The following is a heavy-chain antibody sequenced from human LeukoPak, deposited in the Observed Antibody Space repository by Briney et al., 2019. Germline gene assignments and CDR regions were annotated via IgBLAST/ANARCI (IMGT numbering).Heavy chain of an antibody. CDR3: AREVAVAADGDWFDP. CDR1: GYSFTSYW. V-gene: IGHV5-51*01. Sequence: GESLKISCKGSGYSFTSYWIGWVRQMPGKGLEWMGIIYPGDSDTRYSPSFQGQVTISADKSISTAYLQWSSLKASDTAMYYCAREVAVAADGDWFDPWGQGTLVTVSS. J-gene: IGHJ5*02. D-gene: IGHD6-19*01. CDR2: IYPGDSDT.